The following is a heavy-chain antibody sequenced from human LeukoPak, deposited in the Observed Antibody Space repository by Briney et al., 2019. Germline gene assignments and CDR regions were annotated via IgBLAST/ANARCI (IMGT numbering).Heavy chain of an antibody. CDR3: ARDRGVYTFDY. J-gene: IGHJ4*02. D-gene: IGHD6-6*01. V-gene: IGHV4-39*02. CDR1: GDSFSSNSYY. Sequence: SETLSLTCTVSGDSFSSNSYYWGWIRQPPGKGLEWIGSIFYTGSTYANPSLKSRATMTVDTAKSQVSLNLNSLTAAATAVFYCARDRGVYTFDYWGQGTLVTVSS. CDR2: IFYTGST.